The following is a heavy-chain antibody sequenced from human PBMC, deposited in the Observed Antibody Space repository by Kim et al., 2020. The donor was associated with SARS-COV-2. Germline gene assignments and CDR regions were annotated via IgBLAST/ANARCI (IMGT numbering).Heavy chain of an antibody. CDR1: GYSFTTYW. V-gene: IGHV5-51*01. J-gene: IGHJ3*02. CDR3: ARQGNYYDSSGYYYPGAFDI. D-gene: IGHD3-22*01. Sequence: GESLKISCKDSGYSFTTYWIDWVRQMPGKGLEWMGIIYPGDSITRYSPSFQGQVTISADKSISTAYLHWSSLKASDTAMYYCARQGNYYDSSGYYYPGAFDIWGQGTMVTISS. CDR2: IYPGDSIT.